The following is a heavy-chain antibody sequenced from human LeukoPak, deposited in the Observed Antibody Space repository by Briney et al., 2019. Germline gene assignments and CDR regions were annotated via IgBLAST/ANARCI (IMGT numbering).Heavy chain of an antibody. CDR3: ARERLIAGATVFDY. V-gene: IGHV4-59*11. J-gene: IGHJ4*02. D-gene: IGHD1-26*01. Sequence: SETLSLTCTVSGDSISSHYWSWIRQPPGKGLEWIGCIYCSGSSSYNPSLKRRVTISVDTSNTQFSLKLTSVTAADTAVYFCARERLIAGATVFDYWGQGTLVTVSS. CDR1: GDSISSHY. CDR2: IYCSGSS.